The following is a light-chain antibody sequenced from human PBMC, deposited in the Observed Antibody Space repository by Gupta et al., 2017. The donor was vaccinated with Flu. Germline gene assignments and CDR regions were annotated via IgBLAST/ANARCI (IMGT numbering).Light chain of an antibody. CDR1: QSISTY. CDR2: AAS. J-gene: IGKJ2*01. Sequence: DIQMTQSPSSLSASVGDRVTITCRASQSISTYLNWYQQRPGNAPKLLIYAASSLQSGVPSRFSGGGSGTDFTLTISRLQPEDFATYYCQQSDSTPRTFGQGTXMEIK. CDR3: QQSDSTPRT. V-gene: IGKV1-39*01.